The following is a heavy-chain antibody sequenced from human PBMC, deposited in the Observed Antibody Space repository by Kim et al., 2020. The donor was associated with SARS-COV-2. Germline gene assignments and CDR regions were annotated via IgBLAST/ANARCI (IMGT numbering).Heavy chain of an antibody. CDR3: ARGRPGSYYKTYYYYMDV. D-gene: IGHD3-10*01. CDR1: GGSFSGYY. J-gene: IGHJ6*03. CDR2: INHSGST. V-gene: IGHV4-34*01. Sequence: SETLSLTCAVYGGSFSGYYWSWIRQPPGKGLEWIGEINHSGSTNYNPSLESRVTRSVDTSKNQFSLKLSSVTAADTAVYYCARGRPGSYYKTYYYYMDVWGKGTPVTVSS.